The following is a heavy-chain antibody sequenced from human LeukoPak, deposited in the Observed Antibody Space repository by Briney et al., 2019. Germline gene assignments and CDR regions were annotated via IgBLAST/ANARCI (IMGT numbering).Heavy chain of an antibody. CDR3: ARAGLNGDVDY. J-gene: IGHJ4*02. Sequence: SETLSLTCAVYGGSFSGYYWSWIRQPPGKGLEWIGEINHSGSTNYNPSLKSRVTISVDTSKNQFSLKLSSVTAADTAVYYCARAGLNGDVDYWGQGTLVTVSS. CDR2: INHSGST. CDR1: GGSFSGYY. V-gene: IGHV4-34*01. D-gene: IGHD4-17*01.